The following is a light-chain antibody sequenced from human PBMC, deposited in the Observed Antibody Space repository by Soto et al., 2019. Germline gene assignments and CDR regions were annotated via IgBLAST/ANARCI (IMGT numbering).Light chain of an antibody. CDR2: EVS. CDR1: SSDVGGYNY. Sequence: QSALTQAASVSGSPGQSITISCTGTSSDVGGYNYVSWYQQHPGKAPKLMIYEVSNRPSGVFNRFSGSKSGNTASLTISGLQAEDEADYYCSSYTSSSTLVFGGGTQLTVL. V-gene: IGLV2-14*01. J-gene: IGLJ2*01. CDR3: SSYTSSSTLV.